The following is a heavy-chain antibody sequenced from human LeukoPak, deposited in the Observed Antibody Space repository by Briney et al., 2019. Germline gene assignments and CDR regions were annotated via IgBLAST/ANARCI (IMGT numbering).Heavy chain of an antibody. CDR3: ARLLDKGISVDPDTFDV. J-gene: IGHJ3*01. D-gene: IGHD3-3*02. Sequence: SETLSLTCTVSGGSLTGHYWSWIRQPPGQRLEWIGYVSYTGRTKYNPSLQSRVTISIDTSKSQFSLKLTSVSSADTAVYSCARLLDKGISVDPDTFDVWGQGTTVIVSS. V-gene: IGHV4-59*11. CDR1: GGSLTGHY. CDR2: VSYTGRT.